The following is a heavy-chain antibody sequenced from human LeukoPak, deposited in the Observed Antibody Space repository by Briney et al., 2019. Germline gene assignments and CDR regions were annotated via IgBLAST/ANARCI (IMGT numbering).Heavy chain of an antibody. J-gene: IGHJ6*03. CDR2: IYSSGST. CDR1: GGSISDFY. Sequence: SETLSLTCTVSGGSISDFYWSWMRQPAGKGLEWIGRIYSSGSTNYSPSLKSRVTISLDKSKKQFSLKLTSVTAADTAMYYCARVNRGYSSGYGGYHCYYMDVWGKGTTVTVS. D-gene: IGHD5-18*01. V-gene: IGHV4-4*07. CDR3: ARVNRGYSSGYGGYHCYYMDV.